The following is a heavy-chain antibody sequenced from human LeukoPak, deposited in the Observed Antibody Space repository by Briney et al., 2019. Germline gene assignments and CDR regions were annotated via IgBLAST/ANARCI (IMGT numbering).Heavy chain of an antibody. CDR1: GFSISTYW. CDR3: ARVSTTLTG. Sequence: GGSLRLSCAVSGFSISTYWMHWVRQAPGKGPVWVSRINTDGSSTYYADSVRGRFTISRDNAKNTLYLQMNSLRAEDTAVYYCARVSTTLTGWGQGTLVTVSS. CDR2: INTDGSST. D-gene: IGHD1-14*01. V-gene: IGHV3-74*01. J-gene: IGHJ4*02.